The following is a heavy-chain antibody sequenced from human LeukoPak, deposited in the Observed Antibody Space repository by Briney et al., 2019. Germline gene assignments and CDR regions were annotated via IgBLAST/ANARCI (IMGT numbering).Heavy chain of an antibody. CDR1: ADSTNGVIYY. CDR2: IGYSVTT. J-gene: IGHJ5*01. Sequence: SETLSLTSFVSADSTNGVIYYWGWIRQPPGKGLEWIGSIGYSVTTYYNPSLKSRVTISVETSKQHFSLQLGSVTAADTAVYYCVTPSNYRDNYFDSWGQGILVTVSS. V-gene: IGHV4-39*02. D-gene: IGHD4-11*01. CDR3: VTPSNYRDNYFDS.